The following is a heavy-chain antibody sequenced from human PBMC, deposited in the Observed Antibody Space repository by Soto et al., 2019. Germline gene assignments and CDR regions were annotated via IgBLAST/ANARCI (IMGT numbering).Heavy chain of an antibody. Sequence: QVQLVQSGPEVKTPRASVKVSCKTSGYTFTGYYIHWVRQAPGQGLEWMGWVSPLSGVTNYAQRFQGRLTLTTDTSINTAYTELSSLRSDDTALYFCAREFDSGDFGLDLWGQGTTVTVSS. CDR1: GYTFTGYY. D-gene: IGHD4-17*01. CDR2: VSPLSGVT. J-gene: IGHJ6*02. CDR3: AREFDSGDFGLDL. V-gene: IGHV1-2*02.